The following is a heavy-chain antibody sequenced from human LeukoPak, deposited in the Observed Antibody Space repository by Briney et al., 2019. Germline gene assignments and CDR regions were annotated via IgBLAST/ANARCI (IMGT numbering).Heavy chain of an antibody. CDR2: MNPNSGNT. D-gene: IGHD2-2*02. J-gene: IGHJ6*03. CDR1: GYTFTSYD. CDR3: ARARRVVPAAIAYYYYYMDV. Sequence: ASVKVSCKASGYTFTSYDINWVRQATGQGLERMGWMNPNSGNTGYAQKFQGRVTMTRNTSISTAYMELSSLRSEDTAVYYCARARRVVPAAIAYYYYYMDVWGKGTTVTVSS. V-gene: IGHV1-8*01.